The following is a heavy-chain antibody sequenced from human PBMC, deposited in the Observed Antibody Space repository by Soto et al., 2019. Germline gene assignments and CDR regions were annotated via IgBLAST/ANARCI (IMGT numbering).Heavy chain of an antibody. V-gene: IGHV3-21*01. D-gene: IGHD6-13*01. CDR3: ARDRYTPDGSWLSTNWFDP. J-gene: IGHJ5*02. CDR1: GFTFSSYS. Sequence: EVQLVESGGGLVKPGGSLRLSCAASGFTFSSYSMNWVRQAPGKGLEWVSSISSSSSYIYYADSVKGRFTISRDNAKNSLYLQMNSLRDEDTAVYYCARDRYTPDGSWLSTNWFDPWGQGTLVTVSS. CDR2: ISSSSSYI.